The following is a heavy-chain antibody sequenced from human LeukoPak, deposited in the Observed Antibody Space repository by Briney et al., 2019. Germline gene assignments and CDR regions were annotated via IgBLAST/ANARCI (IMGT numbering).Heavy chain of an antibody. D-gene: IGHD6-13*01. J-gene: IGHJ4*02. Sequence: GGSLRLSCAASGFTSSSYAMSWVRQAPGKGLEWVSAISGSGGSTYYADSVKGRFTISRDNSKNTLYLQMNSLRAEDTAVYYCAKQGSSSSSWYSDYWGQGTLVTVSS. V-gene: IGHV3-23*01. CDR2: ISGSGGST. CDR3: AKQGSSSSSWYSDY. CDR1: GFTSSSYA.